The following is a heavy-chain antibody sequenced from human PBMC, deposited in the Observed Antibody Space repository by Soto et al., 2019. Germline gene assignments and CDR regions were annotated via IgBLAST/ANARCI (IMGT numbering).Heavy chain of an antibody. CDR2: IKYDGSEK. CDR1: GFTFSSYS. J-gene: IGHJ4*02. CDR3: TRVSGHCDGGSCFPADY. D-gene: IGHD2-15*01. Sequence: EVQLVESGGGVVQPGGSLRLSCAASGFTFSSYSMRWVRQAPGKGLEWVANIKYDGSEKYYVDSVKGRFTISRDNAKNSLYLQMNGLRAEDTAVYYCTRVSGHCDGGSCFPADYWGQGTLVTVSS. V-gene: IGHV3-7*01.